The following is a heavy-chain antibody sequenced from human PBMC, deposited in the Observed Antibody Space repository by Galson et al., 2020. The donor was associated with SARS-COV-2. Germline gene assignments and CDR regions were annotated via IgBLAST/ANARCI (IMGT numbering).Heavy chain of an antibody. D-gene: IGHD6-19*01. CDR2: ISGSGGRT. V-gene: IGHV3-23*01. J-gene: IGHJ4*02. Sequence: GGCLRLSCAASGLTFSSYAMSWVRQAPGKGLEWVSTISGSGGRTYYADSVKGRFTISRDNSKNTLYLQMNSLRAEDTAVYYCAKDSGGSGWYFDYWGQGTLVTVSS. CDR1: GLTFSSYA. CDR3: AKDSGGSGWYFDY.